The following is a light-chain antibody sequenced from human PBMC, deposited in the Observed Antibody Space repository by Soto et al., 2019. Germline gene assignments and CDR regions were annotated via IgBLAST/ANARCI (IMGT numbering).Light chain of an antibody. CDR3: SSYTSSSTLYV. Sequence: QSALTQPASVSGSPGQSITISCTGTSSDVGGSNSVSWYQQHPGKAPKLIIFEVSNRPSGVSNRFSGSKSGDTASLTISGLHTEDEADYYCSSYTSSSTLYVFGTGTSSPS. CDR1: SSDVGGSNS. CDR2: EVS. J-gene: IGLJ1*01. V-gene: IGLV2-14*01.